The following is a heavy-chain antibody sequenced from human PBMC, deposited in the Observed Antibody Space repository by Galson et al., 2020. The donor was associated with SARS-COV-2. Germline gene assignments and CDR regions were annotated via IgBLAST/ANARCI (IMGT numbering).Heavy chain of an antibody. D-gene: IGHD3-10*01. CDR3: ARSGSSRPYYGMDV. CDR1: GYTFTSYG. V-gene: IGHV1-18*01. Sequence: ASVKVSCKASGYTFTSYGISWVRQAPGQGLEWMGWISAYNGNTNYAQKLQGRVTMTTDTSTNTAYMELRSLRSDDTAVYYCARSGSSRPYYGMDVWGQGTTVTVSS. J-gene: IGHJ6*02. CDR2: ISAYNGNT.